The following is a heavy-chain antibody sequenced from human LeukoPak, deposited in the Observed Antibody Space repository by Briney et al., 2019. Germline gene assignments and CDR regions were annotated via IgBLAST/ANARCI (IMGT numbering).Heavy chain of an antibody. V-gene: IGHV4-39*07. J-gene: IGHJ3*02. CDR1: GASIGSSSYF. CDR2: VYYSGRT. CDR3: ARRNDFDI. Sequence: SETLSLTCTVSGASIGSSSYFCGWIRQAPGKGLEWIGSVYYSGRTYYKPSLKSRATISADTSKNQFSLKLTSVTAADTAIYYCARRNDFDIWGQGTMVTVSS.